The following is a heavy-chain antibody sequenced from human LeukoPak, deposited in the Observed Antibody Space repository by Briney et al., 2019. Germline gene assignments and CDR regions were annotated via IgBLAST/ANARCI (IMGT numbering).Heavy chain of an antibody. CDR3: ARGPPPQRFGGPYYKGYFEN. V-gene: IGHV3-53*01. J-gene: IGHJ4*02. D-gene: IGHD3-22*01. CDR1: YFTVSSNY. CDR2: IYAGGTT. Sequence: PGAALRLCCAASYFTVSSNYMCLVRPAAGEVLWRGSIIYAGGTTYYADYVQGRFTISRDNSKNTAYLQMNSLRSEDTAVYYCARGPPPQRFGGPYYKGYFENWGQGTLVTVSS.